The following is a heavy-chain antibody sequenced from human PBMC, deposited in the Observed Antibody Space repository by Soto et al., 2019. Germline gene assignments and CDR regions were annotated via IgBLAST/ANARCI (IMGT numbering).Heavy chain of an antibody. J-gene: IGHJ5*02. Sequence: ASVRCSCTASGYTFTDYYMHLVRQAPGQGPEGMGWINPNSGGTNYAQKFQGRVIMTRHTSISTAHMELSRLRSDDTAVYYCARHLFASSRLAKPYEDNWFDPWGQGPLVKVSS. CDR1: GYTFTDYY. CDR2: INPNSGGT. CDR3: ARHLFASSRLAKPYEDNWFDP. D-gene: IGHD2-2*01. V-gene: IGHV1-2*02.